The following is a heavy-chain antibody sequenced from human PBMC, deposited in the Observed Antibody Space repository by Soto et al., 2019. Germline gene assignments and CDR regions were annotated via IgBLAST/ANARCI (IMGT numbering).Heavy chain of an antibody. V-gene: IGHV1-69*12. CDR3: ARREVSMARGDYYYGMDV. Sequence: QVQLVQSGAEVKKPGSSVKVSCKASGGTFSSYAISWVRQAPGQGLEWMGGIIPIFGTANYAQKFQGRVTMTADESTRTAHLELSRLGAEDTAVYYCARREVSMARGDYYYGMDVWGQGTTVTVSS. D-gene: IGHD3-10*01. CDR2: IIPIFGTA. CDR1: GGTFSSYA. J-gene: IGHJ6*02.